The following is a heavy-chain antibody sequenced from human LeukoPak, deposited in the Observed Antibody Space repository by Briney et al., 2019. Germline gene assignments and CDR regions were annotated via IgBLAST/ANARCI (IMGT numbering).Heavy chain of an antibody. V-gene: IGHV1-69*06. CDR3: ARIGGTGVIGAFDI. CDR1: GGTFSSYA. Sequence: GASVKVSCKASGGTFSSYAISWVRQAPGQGLEWMGGIIPIFGTANYAQKFQGRVTITADKSTSTAYMELSSLRSEDTAVYYCARIGGTGVIGAFDIWGQGTMVTVSS. D-gene: IGHD3-16*02. J-gene: IGHJ3*02. CDR2: IIPIFGTA.